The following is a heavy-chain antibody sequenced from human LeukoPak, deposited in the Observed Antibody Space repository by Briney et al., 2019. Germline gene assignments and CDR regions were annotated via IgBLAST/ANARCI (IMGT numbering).Heavy chain of an antibody. Sequence: GGSLRLSCAASGFTFSSYGMSWVRQAPGKGLEWVSYISSSGSTIYYADSVKGRFTISRDNAKNSLYLQMNSLRAEDTAVYYCARRSRDGYNYFDYYYYMDVWGKGTTVTISS. J-gene: IGHJ6*03. CDR1: GFTFSSYG. D-gene: IGHD5-24*01. V-gene: IGHV3-48*04. CDR3: ARRSRDGYNYFDYYYYMDV. CDR2: ISSSGSTI.